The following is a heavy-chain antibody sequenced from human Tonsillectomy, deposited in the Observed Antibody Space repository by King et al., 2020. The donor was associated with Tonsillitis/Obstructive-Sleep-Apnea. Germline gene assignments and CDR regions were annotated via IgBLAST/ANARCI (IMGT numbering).Heavy chain of an antibody. J-gene: IGHJ5*02. CDR2: IIPIFGTA. CDR3: ARETYYYGSGSYPGGSWFDP. Sequence: QLVQSGAEVKKPGSSVKVSCKASGGTFSSYAISWVRQAPGQGLEWMGGIIPIFGTANYAQKFQGRVTITADESTSTAYMELSSLRSEDTAVYYCARETYYYGSGSYPGGSWFDPWGQGTLVTVSS. CDR1: GGTFSSYA. D-gene: IGHD3-10*01. V-gene: IGHV1-69*12.